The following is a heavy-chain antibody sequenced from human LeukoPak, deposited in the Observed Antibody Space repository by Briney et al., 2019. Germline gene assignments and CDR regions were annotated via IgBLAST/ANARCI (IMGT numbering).Heavy chain of an antibody. CDR2: ISYDGSNK. J-gene: IGHJ6*02. Sequence: GGSLRLSCAASGFTFSSYGMHWVRQAPGKGLEWVAVISYDGSNKYYADSVKGRFTISRDNSKNTLYLQMNSLRAEDTAVYYCAKVHSSGWWDNYYYYGMDVWGQGTTVTVSS. CDR1: GFTFSSYG. D-gene: IGHD6-19*01. CDR3: AKVHSSGWWDNYYYYGMDV. V-gene: IGHV3-30*18.